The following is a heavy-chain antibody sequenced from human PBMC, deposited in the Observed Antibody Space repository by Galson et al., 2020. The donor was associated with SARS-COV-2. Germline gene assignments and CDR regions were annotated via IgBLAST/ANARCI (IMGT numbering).Heavy chain of an antibody. CDR1: GFTFSNFA. V-gene: IGHV3-23*01. CDR3: AKDIRGAAATGSYAVDY. J-gene: IGHJ4*02. Sequence: GGTLRLSCGASGFTFSNFAMSWGRQAQGQGLEWVSVSSGSGDGTCYADSVKSRFTSSRDNSRNALYLQMNSLRAEATAVYYCAKDIRGAAATGSYAVDYWGQGPLVTVAS. CDR2: SSGSGDGT. D-gene: IGHD6-13*01.